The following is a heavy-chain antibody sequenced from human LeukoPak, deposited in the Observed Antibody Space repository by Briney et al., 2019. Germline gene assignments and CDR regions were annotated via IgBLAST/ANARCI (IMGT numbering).Heavy chain of an antibody. CDR1: GGSISPYY. D-gene: IGHD6-13*01. Sequence: SETLSLTCSVSGGSISPYYWNWVRQPPGKGLEWIGYIHHSGTINYNPSLKSRVTISMDTSKNQFSLKMSSVTAADTAVYYCGRGRRYSSSWYVIDYWGQGTLVTVSS. CDR3: GRGRRYSSSWYVIDY. CDR2: IHHSGTI. V-gene: IGHV4-59*01. J-gene: IGHJ4*02.